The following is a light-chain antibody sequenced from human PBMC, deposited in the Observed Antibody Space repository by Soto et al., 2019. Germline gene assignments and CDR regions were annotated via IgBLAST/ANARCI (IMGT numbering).Light chain of an antibody. CDR2: GNS. CDR1: SSNIGAGYD. J-gene: IGLJ3*02. V-gene: IGLV1-40*01. CDR3: QSYDSSLSAL. Sequence: QAVVTQPPSVSGAPGQRVTISCTGSSSNIGAGYDVHWYQQLPGTAPKLLIYGNSNRPSGVPDRFSGSKSGTSASLAITRLQAEYEADYYCQSYDSSLSALFGGGTKLTVL.